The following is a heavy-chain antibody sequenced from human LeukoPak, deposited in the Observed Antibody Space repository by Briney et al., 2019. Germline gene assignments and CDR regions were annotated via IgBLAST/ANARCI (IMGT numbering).Heavy chain of an antibody. CDR2: INPNSGGT. J-gene: IGHJ4*02. Sequence: ASVKVSCKASGYTFTDYYMHWVRQAPGQGLEWMGWINPNSGGTNYAQKFQGRVTMTRDTSISTAYMELSRLRSDHTAVYYCARDTREDFGVVYYFDYWGQGTLVTVSS. D-gene: IGHD3-3*01. CDR3: ARDTREDFGVVYYFDY. CDR1: GYTFTDYY. V-gene: IGHV1-2*02.